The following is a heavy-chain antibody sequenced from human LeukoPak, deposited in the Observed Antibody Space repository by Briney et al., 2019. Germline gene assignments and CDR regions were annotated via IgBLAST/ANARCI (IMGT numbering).Heavy chain of an antibody. CDR3: ARLSDYGDYEEPRFDP. CDR2: IYPGDSDT. J-gene: IGHJ5*02. V-gene: IGHV5-51*01. Sequence: GESLKISCKGSGYSFTSYWIGWVRQMPGKGLEWMGIIYPGDSDTRYSPSFQGQVTISADKSISTAYLQWSGLKASDTAMYYCARLSDYGDYEEPRFDPWGQGTLVTVSS. CDR1: GYSFTSYW. D-gene: IGHD4-17*01.